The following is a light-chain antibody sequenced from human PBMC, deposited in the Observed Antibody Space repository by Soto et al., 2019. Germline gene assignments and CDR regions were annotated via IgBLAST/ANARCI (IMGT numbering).Light chain of an antibody. CDR3: HKNCSSLYT. CDR1: QSVKSSY. V-gene: IGKV3-20*01. Sequence: EIVLTQSPGTLSLSPGERATLSCRASQSVKSSYLAWYQQKPGQAPRLLIYGASSRATGIPDSFSGSGSGTNFTLTISRLEPEDFAVYYCHKNCSSLYTFGQGTKLEIK. J-gene: IGKJ2*01. CDR2: GAS.